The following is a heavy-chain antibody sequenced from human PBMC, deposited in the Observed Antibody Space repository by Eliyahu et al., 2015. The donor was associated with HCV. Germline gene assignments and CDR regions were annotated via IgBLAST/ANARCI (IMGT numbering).Heavy chain of an antibody. D-gene: IGHD6-19*01. Sequence: SSYGMHWVRQAPGKGLEWVTVISYDGSNKYYADSLKGRFTISRDNSKNTLYLQMNSLRAEDTAVYYCAKDREQWLFPASGYWYFDLWGRGTLVTVSS. CDR3: AKDREQWLFPASGYWYFDL. CDR2: ISYDGSNK. V-gene: IGHV3-30*18. CDR1: SSYG. J-gene: IGHJ2*01.